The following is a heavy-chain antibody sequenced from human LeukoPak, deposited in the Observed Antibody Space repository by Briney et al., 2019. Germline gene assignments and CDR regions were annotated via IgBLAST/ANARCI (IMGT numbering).Heavy chain of an antibody. CDR1: GGSISSGSYY. D-gene: IGHD1-7*01. CDR3: ARDIDWNFLS. V-gene: IGHV4-61*02. J-gene: IGHJ5*02. Sequence: SETLSLTCTVSGGSISSGSYYWSWIRQPAGKGLEWIGRIYTSGSTNYNPSLESRVTISVDTSKNQFSLRLTSVTAADTAVYYCARDIDWNFLSWGQGTLVTVSS. CDR2: IYTSGST.